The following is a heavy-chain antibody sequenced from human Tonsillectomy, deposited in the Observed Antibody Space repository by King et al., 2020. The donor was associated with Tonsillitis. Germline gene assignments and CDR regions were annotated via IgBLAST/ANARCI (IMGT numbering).Heavy chain of an antibody. CDR1: GFTLSTYG. J-gene: IGHJ4*02. Sequence: VQLVESGGGVVQPGRSLRLSCAGSGFTLSTYGMHWLRQAPGKGLEWEVVISYDGSNKVYEDSVRGRFTISRDNSENMLYLQMSSLRPEDTAVYYCAQDLPAAAGMGGADSWGQGTLVTVSS. V-gene: IGHV3-30*18. CDR3: AQDLPAAAGMGGADS. CDR2: ISYDGSNK. D-gene: IGHD6-13*01.